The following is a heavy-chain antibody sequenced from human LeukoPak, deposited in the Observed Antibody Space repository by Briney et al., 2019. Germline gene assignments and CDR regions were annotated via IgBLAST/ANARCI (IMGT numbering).Heavy chain of an antibody. CDR2: ISSSSTYI. J-gene: IGHJ4*02. D-gene: IGHD3-3*01. Sequence: GGSLRLSCAASGFTFSRYSMTWVRQAPGKGLEWVSSISSSSTYIYYADSLKGRFTISRDNAKNSLYLQMNSLRAEDTAVYYCARDYDFCPREWGQGTLVTVSS. CDR3: ARDYDFCPRE. V-gene: IGHV3-21*01. CDR1: GFTFSRYS.